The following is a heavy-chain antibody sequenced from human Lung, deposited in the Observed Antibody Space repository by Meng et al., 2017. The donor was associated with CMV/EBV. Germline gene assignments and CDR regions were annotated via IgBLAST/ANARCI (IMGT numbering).Heavy chain of an antibody. CDR2: IYGGTGT. Sequence: GGSLRPSCAVSGFTVSSNYMNWVRQAPGKGLEWVSIIYGGTGTYYADSVKGRFSISRDNSKNTVYLQMDSLSPEDTAIYYCARAGAFPQYFDYWGQGALVTVSS. V-gene: IGHV3-53*01. D-gene: IGHD3-16*01. CDR1: GFTVSSNY. J-gene: IGHJ4*02. CDR3: ARAGAFPQYFDY.